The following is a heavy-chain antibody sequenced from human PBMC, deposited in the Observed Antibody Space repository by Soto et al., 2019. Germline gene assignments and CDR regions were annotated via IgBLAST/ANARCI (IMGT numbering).Heavy chain of an antibody. CDR3: ARVGMGYGDPVDY. V-gene: IGHV4-30-4*01. CDR2: IYYSGST. D-gene: IGHD4-17*01. J-gene: IGHJ4*02. CDR1: GGSISSGDYY. Sequence: SETLSLTCTVSGGSISSGDYYWSWIRQPPGKGLEWIGYIYYSGSTYYNPSLKSRVTISVDTSKNQFSLKLSSVTAADTAVYYCARVGMGYGDPVDYWGQGTLVTVSS.